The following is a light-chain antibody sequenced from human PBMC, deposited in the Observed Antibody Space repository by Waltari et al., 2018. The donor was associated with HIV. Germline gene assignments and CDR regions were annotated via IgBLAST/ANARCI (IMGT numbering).Light chain of an antibody. CDR2: EVN. CDR3: CSYAIGGTFV. Sequence: QSALTQPASVSGSPGQSITMSCTGTSSDVGSYNIFSWYQQHPGQAPKLIIYEVNKRPPGITNRFSGFKSGNTASLTITGLQAEDEADYHCCSYAIGGTFVFGGGTKVTVL. J-gene: IGLJ2*01. V-gene: IGLV2-23*02. CDR1: SSDVGSYNI.